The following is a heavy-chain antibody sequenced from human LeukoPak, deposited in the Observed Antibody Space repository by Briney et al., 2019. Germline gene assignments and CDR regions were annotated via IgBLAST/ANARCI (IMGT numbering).Heavy chain of an antibody. D-gene: IGHD6-13*01. J-gene: IGHJ5*02. CDR3: ARDRLGSPNWLDP. V-gene: IGHV4-39*07. CDR1: GGSISSSSYY. Sequence: SETLSLTCTVAGGSISSSSYYWGWIRQPPWKGLEWIGSIYYSGSTYYNPSLKSRVTISVDTSKHQFSLKLSSVAAADPAVYYCARDRLGSPNWLDPWGQGTLVTVSS. CDR2: IYYSGST.